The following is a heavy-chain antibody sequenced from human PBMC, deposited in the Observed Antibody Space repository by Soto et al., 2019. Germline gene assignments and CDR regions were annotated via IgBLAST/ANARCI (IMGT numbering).Heavy chain of an antibody. V-gene: IGHV5-51*01. D-gene: IGHD3-22*01. CDR1: GYSFANYW. CDR3: ASSITMRKEDDAFDI. CDR2: IYPGDSDT. Sequence: GESLKISCKGSGYSFANYWIGWVRQMPGKGLEWMGIIYPGDSDTRYSPSFQGQVTISADKSISTAYLQWSSLKASDTAMYYCASSITMRKEDDAFDIWGQGTMVTVSS. J-gene: IGHJ3*02.